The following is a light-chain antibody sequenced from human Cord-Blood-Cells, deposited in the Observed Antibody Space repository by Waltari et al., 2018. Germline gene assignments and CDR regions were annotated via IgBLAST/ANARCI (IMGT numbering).Light chain of an antibody. J-gene: IGKJ1*01. CDR3: QQRSNWPPWT. CDR2: DAS. Sequence: EIVLTQSPATLSLSPGKRATLSCRASQRVSSYLAWYQQKPGQAPRLLIYDASNRATGMPARFSGSGSGTDFTLTISSLEPEDFAVYYGQQRSNWPPWTFGQGSKVESK. CDR1: QRVSSY. V-gene: IGKV3-11*01.